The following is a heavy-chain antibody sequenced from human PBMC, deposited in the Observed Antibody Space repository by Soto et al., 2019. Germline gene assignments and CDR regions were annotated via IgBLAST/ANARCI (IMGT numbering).Heavy chain of an antibody. CDR3: AKNQERELPRVIDF. CDR2: MSGSSSTT. Sequence: PGGCLRLSCATSGLTVSNYAISWVRQAPGGGLEWVSSMSGSSSTTYYADSVRGRFTISRDRSKNTLYLQMSSLRAEDTALYYCAKNQERELPRVIDFWGQGTLVTVSS. D-gene: IGHD1-7*01. V-gene: IGHV3-23*01. CDR1: GLTVSNYA. J-gene: IGHJ4*02.